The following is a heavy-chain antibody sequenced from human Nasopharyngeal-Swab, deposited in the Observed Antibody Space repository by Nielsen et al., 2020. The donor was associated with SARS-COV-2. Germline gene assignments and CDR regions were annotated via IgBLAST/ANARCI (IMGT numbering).Heavy chain of an antibody. CDR1: GFTFSSFI. J-gene: IGHJ4*02. CDR3: AREIGSLYDFWSGYYPGFDY. D-gene: IGHD3-3*01. V-gene: IGHV3-21*01. Sequence: GESLKTSCAASGFTFSSFIMNLVRHAPGKGLEWVSSISSSSSYIYYAHSVKGRFTISRDNAKNSLYLQMNSLRAEETAVYYCAREIGSLYDFWSGYYPGFDYWGQGTLVTVSS. CDR2: ISSSSSYI.